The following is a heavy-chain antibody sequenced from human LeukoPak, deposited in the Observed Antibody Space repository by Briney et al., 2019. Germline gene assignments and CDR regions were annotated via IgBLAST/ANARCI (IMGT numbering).Heavy chain of an antibody. D-gene: IGHD3-22*01. CDR3: TRDEKQSYFDTTAYWTLFDY. J-gene: IGHJ4*02. CDR2: IRSDAYGGST. Sequence: GGSLRLSCTGSGFTLSDYALSWVHQAPGKGLEWIGSIRSDAYGGSTQYAASVTGRFTISRDDSDNIVYLQMNSLQTDDTAVYYCTRDEKQSYFDTTAYWTLFDYWGQGTLVTVSS. CDR1: GFTLSDYA. V-gene: IGHV3-49*04.